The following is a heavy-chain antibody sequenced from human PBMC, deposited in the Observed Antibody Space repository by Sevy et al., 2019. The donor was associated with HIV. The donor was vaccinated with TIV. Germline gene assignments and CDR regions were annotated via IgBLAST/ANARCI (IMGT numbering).Heavy chain of an antibody. CDR3: TRDPGPEDYYYYMDV. Sequence: GGSLRLSCTASGFTCGDYAMSWVRQAPGKGLEWVGFIRSKAYGGTTEYAASVKGRFTISRDDSKSIAYLQMNSLKTEDTAVYYCTRDPGPEDYYYYMDVWGKGTTVTVSS. V-gene: IGHV3-49*04. CDR2: IRSKAYGGTT. J-gene: IGHJ6*03. D-gene: IGHD3-10*01. CDR1: GFTCGDYA.